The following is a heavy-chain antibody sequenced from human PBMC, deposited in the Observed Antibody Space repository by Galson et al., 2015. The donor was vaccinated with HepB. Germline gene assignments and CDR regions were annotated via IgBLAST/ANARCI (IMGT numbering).Heavy chain of an antibody. D-gene: IGHD2-2*01. CDR3: ARDIGVVVPAATYYYYGMDV. V-gene: IGHV3-30*04. Sequence: SLRLSCAASGFTFSSYAMHWVRQAPGKGLEWVAVISYDGSNKYYADSVKGRFTISRDNSKNTLYLQMNSLRAEDTAVYYCARDIGVVVPAATYYYYGMDVWGQGTTVTVSS. CDR1: GFTFSSYA. J-gene: IGHJ6*02. CDR2: ISYDGSNK.